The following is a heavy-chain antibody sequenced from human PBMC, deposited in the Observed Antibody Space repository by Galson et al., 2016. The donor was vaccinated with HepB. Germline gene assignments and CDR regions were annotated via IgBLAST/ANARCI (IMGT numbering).Heavy chain of an antibody. CDR2: INSRGDTT. CDR1: GFTFNTYA. J-gene: IGHJ4*02. D-gene: IGHD3/OR15-3a*01. CDR3: ATFVGLGGSG. V-gene: IGHV3-48*02. Sequence: SLRLSCAASGFTFNTYAFNWVRQAPGKGLEWLSYINSRGDTTYYGDSLKGRFPTSKDNAKNSLYLEMNSLTDDDTAIYYCATFVGLGGSGWGQGTLVTVSS.